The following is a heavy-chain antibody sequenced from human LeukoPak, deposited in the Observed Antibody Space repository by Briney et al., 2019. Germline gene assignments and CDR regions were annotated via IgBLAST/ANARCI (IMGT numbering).Heavy chain of an antibody. CDR3: ARDKGGYHVY. Sequence: SETLSLTCAVSGGSISSGGYSWSWIRQPPGKGLEWIGYIYHSGSTYYNPSLKSRVTISVDRSKNQFSLKLSSVTAADTAVYYCARDKGGYHVYWGQGTLVTVSS. V-gene: IGHV4-30-2*01. CDR1: GGSISSGGYS. D-gene: IGHD3-22*01. J-gene: IGHJ4*02. CDR2: IYHSGST.